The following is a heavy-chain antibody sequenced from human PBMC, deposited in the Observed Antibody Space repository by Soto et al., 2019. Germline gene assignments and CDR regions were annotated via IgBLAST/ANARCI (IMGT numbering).Heavy chain of an antibody. CDR2: ISSTSSLI. CDR3: ARGSRFDY. V-gene: IGHV3-48*02. J-gene: IGHJ4*02. Sequence: EVQLVESGGGLVQPGGSLRLSCAASGFAFSSYSMNWVRQAPGKVLEWVAYISSTSSLIYYADSVKGRFTISRDYAKKSAFLQMSSLRDEDTAIYYCARGSRFDYWGQGTLVTVSS. CDR1: GFAFSSYS.